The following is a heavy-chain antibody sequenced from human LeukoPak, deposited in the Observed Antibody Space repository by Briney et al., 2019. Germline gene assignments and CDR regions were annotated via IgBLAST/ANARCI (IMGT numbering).Heavy chain of an antibody. J-gene: IGHJ4*02. D-gene: IGHD2-21*02. V-gene: IGHV3-30*18. CDR2: ISYDGSDK. Sequence: PGGSLRFSCAASAFTFSSYGMHWVRQAPGKGLEWVALISYDGSDKDYAKSVKGRFTISRDNSKNTLYLQMNSLRAEDTAVYYCAKDMSGGDCPDYWGQGTLVTVSS. CDR1: AFTFSSYG. CDR3: AKDMSGGDCPDY.